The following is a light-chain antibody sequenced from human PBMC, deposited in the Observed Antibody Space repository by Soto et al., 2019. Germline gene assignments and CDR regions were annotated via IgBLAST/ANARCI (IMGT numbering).Light chain of an antibody. CDR3: SSYTSSSNYV. J-gene: IGLJ1*01. Sequence: QSVLTQPASVSGSPGQSITISCTGTSSDVGGYNYVSWYQQHPGKAPELMIYEVSNRPSGVSNRFSGSKSGNTASLTISGLQAEDEADYYCSSYTSSSNYVLGNGTKVT. CDR1: SSDVGGYNY. CDR2: EVS. V-gene: IGLV2-14*01.